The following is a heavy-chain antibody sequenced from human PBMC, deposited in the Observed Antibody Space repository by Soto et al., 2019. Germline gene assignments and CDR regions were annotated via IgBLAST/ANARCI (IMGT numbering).Heavy chain of an antibody. V-gene: IGHV4-31*03. CDR2: IYYSGST. D-gene: IGHD3-22*01. CDR3: ARDALPHYYYDSSGYNWFDP. CDR1: GGSISSGGYY. Sequence: PSETLSLTCTVSGGSISSGGYYWSWIRQHPGKGLEWIGYIYYSGSTYYNPSLKSRVTISVDTSKNQFSLKLSSVTAADTAVYYCARDALPHYYYDSSGYNWFDPWGQGTLVTVSS. J-gene: IGHJ5*02.